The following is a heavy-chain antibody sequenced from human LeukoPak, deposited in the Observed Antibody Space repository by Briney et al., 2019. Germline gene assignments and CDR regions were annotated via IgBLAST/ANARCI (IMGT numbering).Heavy chain of an antibody. CDR1: GGSISSYY. V-gene: IGHV4-59*04. J-gene: IGHJ4*02. CDR3: AMSRILNFDY. D-gene: IGHD2-15*01. CDR2: IYHSGST. Sequence: SETLSLTCTVSGGSISSYYWSWIRQPAGKGLEWIGSIYHSGSTYYNPSLKSRVTISVDTSKNQFSLKLSSVTAADTAVYYCAMSRILNFDYWGQGTLVTVSS.